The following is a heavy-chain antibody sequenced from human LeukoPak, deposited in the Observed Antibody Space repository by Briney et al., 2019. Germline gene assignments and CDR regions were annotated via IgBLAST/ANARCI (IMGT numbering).Heavy chain of an antibody. CDR3: AREGITGTTVVY. D-gene: IGHD1-20*01. Sequence: ASVKVSCKASGYTFTSYYMHWVRQAPAQGLEWVGIINPSGGSTSYAQKFQGRVTMTRDTSTSTVYMELSSLRSEDTAVYCGAREGITGTTVVYWGQGTLVTVSS. V-gene: IGHV1-46*01. CDR1: GYTFTSYY. J-gene: IGHJ4*02. CDR2: INPSGGST.